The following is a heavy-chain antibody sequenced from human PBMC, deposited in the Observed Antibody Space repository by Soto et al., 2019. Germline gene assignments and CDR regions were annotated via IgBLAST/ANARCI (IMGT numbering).Heavy chain of an antibody. CDR2: INPSSGRT. J-gene: IGHJ6*02. V-gene: IGHV1-46*01. CDR1: GYTFTSYS. Sequence: ASVKVSCKASGYTFTSYSMHWVRQAPGQGLEWMGIINPSSGRTSYAQNFQGRVTMTSDTSTSIVYMEMSSLKSEDTAVYYCARDHNFGFILYAMDVWGQGTTVTVSS. D-gene: IGHD2-15*01. CDR3: ARDHNFGFILYAMDV.